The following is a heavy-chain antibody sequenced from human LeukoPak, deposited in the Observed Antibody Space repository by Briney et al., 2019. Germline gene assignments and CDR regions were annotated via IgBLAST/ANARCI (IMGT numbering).Heavy chain of an antibody. D-gene: IGHD1-1*01. V-gene: IGHV3-30*04. CDR2: ISYDGSNK. J-gene: IGHJ6*02. CDR1: GFTFSSYA. Sequence: GGSLRLSCAASGFTFSSYAMHWVRQAPGKGLEWVAVISYDGSNKYYADSVKGRFTISRDNSKNTLYLQMNSLRAEDTAVYYCARRGTGHGMDVWGQGTTVIVSS. CDR3: ARRGTGHGMDV.